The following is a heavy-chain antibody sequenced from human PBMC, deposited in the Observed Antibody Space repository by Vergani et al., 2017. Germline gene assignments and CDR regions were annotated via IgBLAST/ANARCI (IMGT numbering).Heavy chain of an antibody. CDR2: IWYDGSKK. V-gene: IGHV3-33*01. J-gene: IGHJ5*02. CDR3: ARDSNSGGWNWFDP. D-gene: IGHD6-19*01. Sequence: QVQLVESGGGVVPPGRSLRLSCAASGFTFSSYGMHWVRQAPGKGLEGLAVIWYDGSKKYYADSVKGRFTISRDNSTNTRYLRMHSRRAEDTAMYYCARDSNSGGWNWFDPWDQGTLVTVSS. CDR1: GFTFSSYG.